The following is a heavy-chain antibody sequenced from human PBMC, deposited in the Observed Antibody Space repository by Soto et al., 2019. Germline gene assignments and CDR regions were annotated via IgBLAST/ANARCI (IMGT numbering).Heavy chain of an antibody. J-gene: IGHJ4*02. Sequence: PSETLSLTCTVSGGSISSDDYYWSWIRQPPGKGLEWIGYIYYSGSTNYNPSIKSRVTISVDKSKNQFSLKLSSVTAADTAVYYCARESVLPNSSGYYYFDYWGQGTQVTVSS. V-gene: IGHV4-30-4*01. CDR2: IYYSGST. D-gene: IGHD3-22*01. CDR3: ARESVLPNSSGYYYFDY. CDR1: GGSISSDDYY.